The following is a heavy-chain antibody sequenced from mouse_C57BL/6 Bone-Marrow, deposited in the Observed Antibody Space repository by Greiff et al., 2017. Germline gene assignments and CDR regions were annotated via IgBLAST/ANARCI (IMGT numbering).Heavy chain of an antibody. CDR2: IDPETGGT. V-gene: IGHV1-15*01. CDR3: TRWDTTVVDDYAMDY. Sequence: QVQLQQSGAELVRPGASVTLSCKASGYTFTDYEMHWVKQTPVHGLEWIGAIDPETGGTAYNQKFKGKAILTADKSSSTAYMELRSLTSVDSAIYYCTRWDTTVVDDYAMDYWGQGTSVTVSS. J-gene: IGHJ4*01. CDR1: GYTFTDYE. D-gene: IGHD1-1*01.